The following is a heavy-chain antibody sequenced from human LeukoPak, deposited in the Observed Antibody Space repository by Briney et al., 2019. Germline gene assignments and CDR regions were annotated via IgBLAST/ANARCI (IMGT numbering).Heavy chain of an antibody. J-gene: IGHJ6*02. D-gene: IGHD6-13*01. CDR1: GYTFTSYA. CDR3: ARDINQYSSSWYFSFYYGMDV. V-gene: IGHV7-4-1*02. CDR2: INTNTGNP. Sequence: ASVKVSCKASGYTFTSYAMNWVRQAPGQGLEWMGWINTNTGNPTYAQGFTGRFVFSLDTSVSTAYLQISSLKAGDTAVYYCARDINQYSSSWYFSFYYGMDVWGQGTTVTVSS.